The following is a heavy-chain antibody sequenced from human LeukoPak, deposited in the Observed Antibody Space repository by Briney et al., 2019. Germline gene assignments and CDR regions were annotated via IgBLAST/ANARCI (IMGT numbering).Heavy chain of an antibody. J-gene: IGHJ4*02. D-gene: IGHD3-10*01. CDR3: ARGKIWSPVYLSH. CDR2: IYTSGST. Sequence: SETLSLTCTVSGASISPYYWTWIRQPAGKGLEWIGHIYTSGSTNYNPSLKSRVTMSLDTSKSQFSLKLSSVTAADTAVYYCARGKIWSPVYLSHWGQGTLVTVSS. CDR1: GASISPYY. V-gene: IGHV4-4*07.